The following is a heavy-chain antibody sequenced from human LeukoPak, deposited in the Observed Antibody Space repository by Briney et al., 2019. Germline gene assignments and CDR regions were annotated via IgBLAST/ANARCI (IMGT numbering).Heavy chain of an antibody. Sequence: SETLSLTCTVSGGSISSGSYYWSWIRQPAGKGLEWIGRIYTSGSTNYNPSLKSRVIISVDTSKNQFSLKLSSVTAADTAVYYCARAYDSSGYYPHWGYFQHWGQGTLVTVSS. J-gene: IGHJ1*01. CDR2: IYTSGST. D-gene: IGHD3-22*01. V-gene: IGHV4-61*02. CDR1: GGSISSGSYY. CDR3: ARAYDSSGYYPHWGYFQH.